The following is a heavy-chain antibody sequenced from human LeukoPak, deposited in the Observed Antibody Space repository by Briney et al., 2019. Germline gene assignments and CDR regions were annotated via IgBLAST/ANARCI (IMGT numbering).Heavy chain of an antibody. V-gene: IGHV4-4*07. D-gene: IGHD1-26*01. CDR1: GDSLSSYN. CDR3: ARDRGVRGGRYGTWFDP. Sequence: PSETLSLTCTVSGDSLSSYNWSWLPQPAGKGLEWIGRIYTSGSTNYNPSLKSRVTMSVDTSRNQFSLKLSSVTAADTAVYYCARDRGVRGGRYGTWFDPWGQGTLVTVSS. CDR2: IYTSGST. J-gene: IGHJ5*02.